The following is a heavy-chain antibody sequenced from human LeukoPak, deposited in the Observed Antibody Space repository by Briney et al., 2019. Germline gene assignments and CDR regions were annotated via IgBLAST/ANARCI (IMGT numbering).Heavy chain of an antibody. D-gene: IGHD1-26*01. CDR1: GGSITGYY. Sequence: SETLSLTCTVSGGSITGYYWTWIRQSAGKGLEWIGRIYNTGSTNYNPSLKSRVTMSVDTSNNRLSLNLSPVTAADTAVYYCARDGGGTGRPFDFWGQGTLVTVSS. CDR2: IYNTGST. CDR3: ARDGGGTGRPFDF. J-gene: IGHJ4*02. V-gene: IGHV4-4*07.